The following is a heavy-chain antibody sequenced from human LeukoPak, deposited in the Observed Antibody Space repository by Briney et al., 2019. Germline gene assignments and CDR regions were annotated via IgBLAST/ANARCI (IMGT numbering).Heavy chain of an antibody. CDR3: ACLTTADAFDI. J-gene: IGHJ3*02. V-gene: IGHV4-59*01. Sequence: SETLFLTCTVSGGSISNYYWSWIRQPPGKELEWIGYIYYSGSTNYNPSLKSRVTISVDTSKNQFSLKLSSVTAADTAVYYCACLTTADAFDIWGQGTMVTVSS. D-gene: IGHD3-22*01. CDR2: IYYSGST. CDR1: GGSISNYY.